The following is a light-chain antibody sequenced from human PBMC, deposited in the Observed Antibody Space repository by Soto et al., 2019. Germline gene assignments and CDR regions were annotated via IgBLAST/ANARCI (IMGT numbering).Light chain of an antibody. CDR3: MQAFQPPQGT. V-gene: IGKV2-28*01. CDR2: LGS. J-gene: IGKJ1*01. CDR1: QSLLHSTGYNY. Sequence: DIVMTQSPLSLPVTPGEPASISCRSSQSLLHSTGYNYLDWYLQKPGQSPQPMIYLGSNRNSGVADRFSGSGSGTDFTLKISRVEAENVGVYYCMQAFQPPQGTVGQGTKVEIK.